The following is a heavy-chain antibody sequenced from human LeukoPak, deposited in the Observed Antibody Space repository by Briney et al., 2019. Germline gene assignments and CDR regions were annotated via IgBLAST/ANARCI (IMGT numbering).Heavy chain of an antibody. CDR2: INSDGSST. D-gene: IGHD3-10*01. CDR3: ARDFGEYYFDY. Sequence: PGGSLRLSCAASGFTFSSYAMSWVRQAPGKGLVWVSRINSDGSSTSYADSVKGRFTISRDNAKNTLYLQMNSLRAEDTAVYYCARDFGEYYFDYWGQGTLVTVSS. J-gene: IGHJ4*02. CDR1: GFTFSSYA. V-gene: IGHV3-74*01.